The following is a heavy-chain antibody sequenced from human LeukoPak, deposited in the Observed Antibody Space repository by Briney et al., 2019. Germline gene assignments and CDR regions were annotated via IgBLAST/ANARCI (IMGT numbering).Heavy chain of an antibody. CDR2: ISGSGAST. Sequence: PGGSLSLSCAASGFTFSSYAMSRLRQAPGKGLEWVSAISGSGASTYYADSVKGRFTISRDNSKNTLYLQMNSLRAEDTAVYYCAKDHPPHIIAAAELGVDYWGQGTLVTVSS. CDR3: AKDHPPHIIAAAELGVDY. V-gene: IGHV3-23*01. D-gene: IGHD6-13*01. CDR1: GFTFSSYA. J-gene: IGHJ4*02.